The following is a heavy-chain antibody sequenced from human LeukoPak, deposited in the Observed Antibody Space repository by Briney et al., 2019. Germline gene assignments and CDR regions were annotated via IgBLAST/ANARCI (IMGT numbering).Heavy chain of an antibody. V-gene: IGHV4-4*09. CDR3: ARRGEGIYVTGQYYYMDV. CDR1: GGSISSYY. J-gene: IGHJ6*03. CDR2: IYTSGST. Sequence: PSETLSLTCTVSGGSISSYYWSWIRQPPGKGLEWIGYIYTSGSTNYNPSLKSRVTISVDTSKNQFSLKLSSVTAADTAVYYCARRGEGIYVTGQYYYMDVWGKGTTVTVSS. D-gene: IGHD1-14*01.